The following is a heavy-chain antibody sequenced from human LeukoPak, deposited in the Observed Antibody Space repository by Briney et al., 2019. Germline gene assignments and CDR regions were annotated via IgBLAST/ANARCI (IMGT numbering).Heavy chain of an antibody. J-gene: IGHJ6*04. CDR2: IDYSGST. D-gene: IGHD2-2*01. V-gene: IGHV4-39*07. CDR1: GDSNYNSLYS. CDR3: ASLGYCSSTSCYMDV. Sequence: SETLSLTCTVSGDSNYNSLYSWGWIRQPPGKGLEWIGSIDYSGSTYYNPSLKSRATISIDTSKNQFSLKLSSVTAADTAVYYCASLGYCSSTSCYMDVWGKGTTVTVSS.